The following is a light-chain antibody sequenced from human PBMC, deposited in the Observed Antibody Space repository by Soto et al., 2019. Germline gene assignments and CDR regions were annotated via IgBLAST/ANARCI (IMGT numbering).Light chain of an antibody. CDR3: QQYGSSPDWT. Sequence: EIVLKQSPGTMSLSPGERATLSCRASQSVSSSCLAWYQQKPGQAPRLLIYDASSRATGIPDRFSGSGSGTDFTLTISRLEPEDFAVYYCQQYGSSPDWTFGQGTKVDIK. CDR1: QSVSSSC. V-gene: IGKV3-20*01. J-gene: IGKJ1*01. CDR2: DAS.